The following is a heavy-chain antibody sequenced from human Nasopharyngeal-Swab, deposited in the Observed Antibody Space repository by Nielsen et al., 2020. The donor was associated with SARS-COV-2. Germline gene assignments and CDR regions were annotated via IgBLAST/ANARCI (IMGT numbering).Heavy chain of an antibody. J-gene: IGHJ5*02. Sequence: GESLEISCAASGFTVSSNYMSWVRQAPGKGLEWVSVIYSGGSTYYADSVKGRFTISRDNSKNTLYLQMNSLRAEDTAVYYCAITSRSWGQGTLVTVSS. CDR1: GFTVSSNY. CDR2: IYSGGST. V-gene: IGHV3-53*01. CDR3: AITSRS.